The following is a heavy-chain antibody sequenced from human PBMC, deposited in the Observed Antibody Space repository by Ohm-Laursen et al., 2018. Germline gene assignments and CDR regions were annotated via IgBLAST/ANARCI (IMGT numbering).Heavy chain of an antibody. CDR2: IYYSGST. D-gene: IGHD3-3*01. CDR1: GGSISSYY. J-gene: IGHJ4*02. CDR3: ARGDPYDLFYFDY. Sequence: TLSLTCPVSGGSISSYYWSWIRQPPGKGLEWIGYIYYSGSTNYNPSLKSRVTISVDTSKNQFSLKLSSVTAADTAVYYCARGDPYDLFYFDYWGQGTLVTVSS. V-gene: IGHV4-59*01.